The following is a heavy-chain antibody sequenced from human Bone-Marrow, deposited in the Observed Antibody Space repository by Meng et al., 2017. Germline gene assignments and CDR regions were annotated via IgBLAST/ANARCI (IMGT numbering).Heavy chain of an antibody. Sequence: QVKLQQWGAVLFKPSETRSLTCVVSGGSFSDYYWSWIRQPPGKGLEWIGEINHSGSTNYNPSLESRATISVDTSQNNLSLKLSSVTAADSAVYYCARGPTTMAHDFDYWGQGTLVTVSS. D-gene: IGHD4-11*01. J-gene: IGHJ4*02. CDR1: GGSFSDYY. CDR2: INHSGST. CDR3: ARGPTTMAHDFDY. V-gene: IGHV4-34*01.